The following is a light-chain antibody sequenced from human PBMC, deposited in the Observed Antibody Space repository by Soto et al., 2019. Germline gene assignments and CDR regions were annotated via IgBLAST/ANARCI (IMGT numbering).Light chain of an antibody. V-gene: IGKV1-9*01. J-gene: IGKJ4*01. CDR1: QDIRNY. CDR2: DAS. CDR3: QQRSNWPLT. Sequence: IPLTQSPSSLSASVGDRVTVTWRASQDIRNYLAWYQQKPGKAPKLLICDASTLYSGVPSRFSGSGSGTDFTLTISGLQPEDFAVYYCQQRSNWPLTFGGGTKVDIK.